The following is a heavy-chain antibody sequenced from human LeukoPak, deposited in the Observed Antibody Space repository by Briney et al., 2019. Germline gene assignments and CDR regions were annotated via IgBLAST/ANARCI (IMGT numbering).Heavy chain of an antibody. Sequence: EASVKVSCKASGGTFSSYATSWVRQAPGQGLEWMGGIIPIFGTANYAQKFQGRVTITADESTSTAYMELSSLRSEDTAVYYCASYYYDSSGYFVFDYWGQGTLVTVSS. D-gene: IGHD3-22*01. V-gene: IGHV1-69*13. CDR1: GGTFSSYA. CDR3: ASYYYDSSGYFVFDY. J-gene: IGHJ4*02. CDR2: IIPIFGTA.